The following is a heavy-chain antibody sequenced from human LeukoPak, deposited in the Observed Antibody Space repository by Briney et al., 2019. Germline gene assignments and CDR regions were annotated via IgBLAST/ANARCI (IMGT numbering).Heavy chain of an antibody. CDR3: ARDRRVRGVITRYYYYMDV. CDR2: ISAYNGNT. V-gene: IGHV1-18*01. CDR1: GYTFTSYG. J-gene: IGHJ6*03. D-gene: IGHD3-10*01. Sequence: ASVKVSCKASGYTFTSYGISWVRQAPGQGLEWMGWISAYNGNTNYAQKLQGRVTMTTDTSTSTAYMELRSLRYDDTAVYYCARDRRVRGVITRYYYYMDVWGKGTTVTVSS.